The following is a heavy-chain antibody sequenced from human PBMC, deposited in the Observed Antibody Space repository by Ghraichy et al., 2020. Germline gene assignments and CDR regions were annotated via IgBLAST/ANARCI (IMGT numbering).Heavy chain of an antibody. Sequence: LSLTCEASGFTFKTYWMHWVRQAPGKGLVWVSHIKSDGSNTNYADSVKGRFTISRDNTKNTLYLQMNSLRAEDTAVYYCTRTGSGSSDHYAMDFWGQGTTVSVSS. D-gene: IGHD6-19*01. J-gene: IGHJ6*02. CDR2: IKSDGSNT. CDR3: TRTGSGSSDHYAMDF. CDR1: GFTFKTYW. V-gene: IGHV3-74*01.